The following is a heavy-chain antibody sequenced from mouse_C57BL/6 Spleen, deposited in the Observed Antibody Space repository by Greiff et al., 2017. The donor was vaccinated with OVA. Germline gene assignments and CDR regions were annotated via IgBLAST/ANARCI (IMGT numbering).Heavy chain of an antibody. V-gene: IGHV1-50*01. CDR1: GYTFTSYW. J-gene: IGHJ2*01. CDR2: IDPSDSYT. Sequence: VQLQQPGAELVKPGASVKLSCKASGYTFTSYWLQWVKQRPGQGLEWIGEIDPSDSYTNYNQKFKGKATLTVDTSPSTAYMQLSSLTSEDSAVYYCARRRGDDWGKGTTLTVSS. CDR3: ARRRGDD.